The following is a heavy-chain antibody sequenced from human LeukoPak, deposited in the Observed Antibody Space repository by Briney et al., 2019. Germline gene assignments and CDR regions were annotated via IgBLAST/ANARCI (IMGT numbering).Heavy chain of an antibody. D-gene: IGHD2-2*01. CDR3: ATGQYCTSSTCAV. Sequence: ASVKVSCKASGYTFTGYYMHWVRQAPGQGLEWMGWINPNSGGTNYAQKFQGRVTMTRDTSISTAYMELSRLRSEDTAVYYCATGQYCTSSTCAVWGQGTTVAVSS. CDR2: INPNSGGT. CDR1: GYTFTGYY. V-gene: IGHV1-2*02. J-gene: IGHJ6*02.